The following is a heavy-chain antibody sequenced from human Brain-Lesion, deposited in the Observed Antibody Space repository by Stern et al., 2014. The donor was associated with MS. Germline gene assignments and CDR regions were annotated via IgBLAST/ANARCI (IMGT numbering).Heavy chain of an antibody. Sequence: EVQLVESGGDLVQPGGSLRLTCAASGFIVSGNYMSWVRQAPGKGLEWVSVIYSGGDTKYGDSVKGRFIISRDTSKNELYLQMNSLRPEDTAVYYCARNGGWYGSGYFDNWGLGTLVTVS. V-gene: IGHV3-66*02. CDR1: GFIVSGNY. D-gene: IGHD6-19*01. CDR3: ARNGGWYGSGYFDN. CDR2: IYSGGDT. J-gene: IGHJ4*01.